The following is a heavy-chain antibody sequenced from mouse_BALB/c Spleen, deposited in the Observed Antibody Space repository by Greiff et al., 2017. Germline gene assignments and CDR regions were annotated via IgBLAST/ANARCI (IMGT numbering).Heavy chain of an antibody. D-gene: IGHD2-4*01. CDR3: TREGGGYYDYDEAWFAY. J-gene: IGHJ3*01. CDR1: GFTFSSYT. CDR2: ISSGGSYT. V-gene: IGHV5-6-4*01. Sequence: EVKLVESGGGLVKPGGSLKLSCAASGFTFSSYTMSWVRQTPEKRLEWVATISSGGSYTYYPDSVKGRFTISRDNAKNTLYLQMSSLKSEDTAMYYCTREGGGYYDYDEAWFAYWGQGTLVTVSA.